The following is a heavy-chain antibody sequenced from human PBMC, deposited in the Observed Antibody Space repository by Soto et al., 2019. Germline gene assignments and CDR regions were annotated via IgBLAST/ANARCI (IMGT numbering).Heavy chain of an antibody. CDR3: ARALMAVTSQDAFDI. J-gene: IGHJ3*02. Sequence: EARLVESGGDLVQPGGSLRLSCAGSGFTFSTYWINWVRQAPGKGLEWVANIKPDGSDKHYVDSVKGRFTISRDNAKNSLYLQMNSLRAEDTAVYYCARALMAVTSQDAFDIWGQGTMVTVSS. D-gene: IGHD2-21*02. V-gene: IGHV3-7*01. CDR2: IKPDGSDK. CDR1: GFTFSTYW.